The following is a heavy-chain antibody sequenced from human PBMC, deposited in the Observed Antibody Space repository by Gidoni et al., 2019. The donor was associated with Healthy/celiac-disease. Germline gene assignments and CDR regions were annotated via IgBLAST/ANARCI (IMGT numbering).Heavy chain of an antibody. V-gene: IGHV3-15*01. D-gene: IGHD6-19*01. CDR1: GFIFSDAW. CDR3: TTPQWGY. CDR2: IKSKTDGGTT. J-gene: IGHJ4*02. Sequence: EVQLVESGGGLVKPGGSLCIACAAFGFIFSDAWMNWVRPGPGKGREWVGRIKSKTDGGTTDYAAPVKGRFTFSRDDAKNTLYLQMNSLKTEDTAVYYCTTPQWGYWGQGTLVTVSS.